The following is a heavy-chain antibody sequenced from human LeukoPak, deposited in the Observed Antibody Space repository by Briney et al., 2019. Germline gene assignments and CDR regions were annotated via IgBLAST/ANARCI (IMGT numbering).Heavy chain of an antibody. D-gene: IGHD3-22*01. CDR2: MNPNSGNT. Sequence: ASAKVSCKASGYTFSSYDINWVRQATGQGPEWMGWMNPNSGNTGNAQKFQGRVTMTRNTPISTAYLELSSLRSEDTAVYFCARRADYYDSSAYYYWGQGTLVTVSS. J-gene: IGHJ4*02. CDR3: ARRADYYDSSAYYY. CDR1: GYTFSSYD. V-gene: IGHV1-8*01.